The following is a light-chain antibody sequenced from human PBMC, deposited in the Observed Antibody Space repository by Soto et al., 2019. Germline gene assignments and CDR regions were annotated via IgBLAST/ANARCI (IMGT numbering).Light chain of an antibody. J-gene: IGLJ1*01. CDR2: DVT. CDR1: SSDVGGYDF. V-gene: IGLV2-11*01. Sequence: QSVLTQPRSVSGSPGQSVTISCTGSSSDVGGYDFVSWYQQHPGKAPKLMLYDVTKRPSGVPDRFSGSKSDNTASLTVSGLRADDEGLYFCSSYGGSNTFVFGSGTKVTVL. CDR3: SSYGGSNTFV.